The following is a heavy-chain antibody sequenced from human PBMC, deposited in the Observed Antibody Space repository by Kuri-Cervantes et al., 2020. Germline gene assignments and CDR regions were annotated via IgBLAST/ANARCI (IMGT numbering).Heavy chain of an antibody. Sequence: ASVKVSCKASGYTFNSYYMHWVRQAPGQGLEWMGWISAYNGNTNYAQKLQGRVTMTTDTSTSTAYMELSSLRSEDTAVYYCARERFETGYYRGGYGMDVWGQGTTVTVSS. CDR3: ARERFETGYYRGGYGMDV. J-gene: IGHJ6*02. V-gene: IGHV1-18*04. CDR1: GYTFNSYY. D-gene: IGHD3-9*01. CDR2: ISAYNGNT.